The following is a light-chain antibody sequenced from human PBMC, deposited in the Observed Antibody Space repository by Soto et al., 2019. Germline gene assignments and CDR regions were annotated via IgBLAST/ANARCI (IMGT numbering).Light chain of an antibody. CDR1: SSNVGGYNY. Sequence: QSVLTQPRSVSASPGQSVTISCTGTSSNVGGYNYVSWYQQIPGKAPKLMIYDASKRPPGVPDRFSGSKSGNAAFLTISGLQVEDEADYYCCSYAASYTLLFGGGTKLTVL. CDR2: DAS. J-gene: IGLJ3*02. V-gene: IGLV2-11*01. CDR3: CSYAASYTLL.